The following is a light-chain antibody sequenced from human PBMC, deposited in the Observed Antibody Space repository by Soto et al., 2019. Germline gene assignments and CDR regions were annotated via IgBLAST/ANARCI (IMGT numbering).Light chain of an antibody. V-gene: IGKV1-6*01. CDR2: AAS. Sequence: AIQVTHSPSSLSASVGDRVTITCRTSQGIRSALDWYQQKPGKVPQLLIYAASTLQSGVPSRFSGSGSVRDFTLTISSLQHEDFATYYCLPDYPYFWAVGQGTKV. CDR1: QGIRSA. J-gene: IGKJ1*01. CDR3: LPDYPYFWA.